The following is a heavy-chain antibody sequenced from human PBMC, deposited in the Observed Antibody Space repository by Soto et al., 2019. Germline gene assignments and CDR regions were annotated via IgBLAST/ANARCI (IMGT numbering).Heavy chain of an antibody. J-gene: IGHJ4*02. Sequence: QVQLVQSGAEVKKPGSSVKVSCKASGGTFSSYAISWVRQAPGQGLEWMGGIIPIFGTANYAQKFQGRVTITADESTSTAYMELSSLRSEDTAVYYCARGSYKPERYDYGGNSGNPYYFDYWGQGTLVTVSS. CDR3: ARGSYKPERYDYGGNSGNPYYFDY. CDR1: GGTFSSYA. V-gene: IGHV1-69*01. D-gene: IGHD4-17*01. CDR2: IIPIFGTA.